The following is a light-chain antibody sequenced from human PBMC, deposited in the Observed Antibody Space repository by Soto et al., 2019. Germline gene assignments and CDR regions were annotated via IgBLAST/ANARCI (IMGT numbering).Light chain of an antibody. CDR2: DAS. V-gene: IGKV3-20*01. Sequence: EIVLTQSPGTLPLSPGERATLSCRASQSVSSNYLAWYQQKPGQAPSLLIYDASSRATGIPDRFSGSGSGTDFTLTISRLEPEDFAVYYCQQYGSSAPITFGQGTRLEIE. J-gene: IGKJ5*01. CDR3: QQYGSSAPIT. CDR1: QSVSSNY.